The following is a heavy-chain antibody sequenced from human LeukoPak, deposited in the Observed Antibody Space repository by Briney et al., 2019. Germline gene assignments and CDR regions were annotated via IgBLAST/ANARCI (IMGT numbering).Heavy chain of an antibody. V-gene: IGHV1-69*06. Sequence: GASVKVSCKASGGTFSSYAISWVRQAPGQGLEWMGGIIPIFGTANYAQKFQGRVTITADKSTSTAYMELSSLRSEDTAVYYCARRCSSTSCHLAFDPWGQGTLVTVSS. D-gene: IGHD2-2*01. CDR2: IIPIFGTA. J-gene: IGHJ5*02. CDR3: ARRCSSTSCHLAFDP. CDR1: GGTFSSYA.